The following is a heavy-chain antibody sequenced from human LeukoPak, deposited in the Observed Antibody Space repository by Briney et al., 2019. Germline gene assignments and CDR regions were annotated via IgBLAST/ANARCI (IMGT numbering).Heavy chain of an antibody. J-gene: IGHJ3*02. CDR1: GYSFTSYW. V-gene: IGHV5-51*01. CDR3: ARSLGAAGPKADI. D-gene: IGHD6-13*01. Sequence: GESLKISCKGSGYSFTSYWIGWVRQLHGKGLEWMGIIYPGDSDTRYSPSFQGQVTISADKSISTAYLQWSSLKASDTAMYYCARSLGAAGPKADIWGQGTMVTVSS. CDR2: IYPGDSDT.